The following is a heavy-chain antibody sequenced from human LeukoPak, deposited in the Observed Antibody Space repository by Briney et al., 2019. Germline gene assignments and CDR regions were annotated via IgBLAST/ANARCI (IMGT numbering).Heavy chain of an antibody. J-gene: IGHJ5*02. V-gene: IGHV1-69*13. Sequence: GAPVKVSCKASGGTFSSYAISWVRQAPGQGLEWMGGIIPIFGTANYAQKFQGRVTITADESTSTAYMELSSLRSEDTAVYYCARDPRSYYDILIGYSYSWFDPWGQGTLVTVSS. CDR2: IIPIFGTA. D-gene: IGHD3-9*01. CDR1: GGTFSSYA. CDR3: ARDPRSYYDILIGYSYSWFDP.